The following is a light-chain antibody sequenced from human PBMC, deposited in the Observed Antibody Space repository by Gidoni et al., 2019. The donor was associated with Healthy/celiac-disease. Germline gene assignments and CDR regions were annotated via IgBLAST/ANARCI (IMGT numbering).Light chain of an antibody. CDR3: QQSYSTPYS. V-gene: IGKV1-39*01. CDR1: QSSSSY. CDR2: AAS. J-gene: IGKJ2*03. Sequence: DIQMTQSPSSPSASVGDRVTITCRASQSSSSYLNWSQKKPGKAPKPLNYAASSLQSGVPSRFSCSGSGTDFTLTISSLQPEDFATYYCQQSYSTPYSFGQGSKLEIK.